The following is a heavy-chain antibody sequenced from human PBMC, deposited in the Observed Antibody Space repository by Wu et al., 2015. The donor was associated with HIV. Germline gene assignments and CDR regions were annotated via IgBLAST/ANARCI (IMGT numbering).Heavy chain of an antibody. V-gene: IGHV1-69*01. CDR1: GDTFNIFA. J-gene: IGHJ4*02. CDR3: ARPWQLRNGWPXFDY. Sequence: QVQLVQSGGEVKKSGSSVKVSCKASGDTFNIFAINWVRQAPGQGLEWMGGIIPAFGTTDYAGKFQGRVTISADDSTSTAYMELKRLTSEDTAVYYCARPWQLRNGWPXFDYWGQGTLVTVSS. CDR2: IIPAFGTT. D-gene: IGHD4-23*01.